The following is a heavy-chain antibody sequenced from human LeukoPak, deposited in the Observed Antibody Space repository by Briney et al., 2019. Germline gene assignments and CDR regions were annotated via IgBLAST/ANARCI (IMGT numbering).Heavy chain of an antibody. J-gene: IGHJ6*03. CDR1: GGSISSGDYY. V-gene: IGHV4-61*08. Sequence: PSETLSLTCTVSGGSISSGDYYWSWIRQPPGKGLEWIGYIYYGGSTNYNPSLKSRVTISLDTSKNQFSLNLNSVTAADTAMYYCARDMDFYMDVWGKGSTVTVSS. CDR2: IYYGGST. D-gene: IGHD3/OR15-3a*01. CDR3: ARDMDFYMDV.